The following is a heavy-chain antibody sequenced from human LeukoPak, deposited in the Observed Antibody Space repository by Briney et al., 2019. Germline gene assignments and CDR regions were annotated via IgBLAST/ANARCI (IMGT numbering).Heavy chain of an antibody. D-gene: IGHD2-2*01. CDR1: GYSFSNYG. CDR2: ISAYNDLT. V-gene: IGHV1-18*01. CDR3: ARDWGGYVVPAAIMDY. J-gene: IGHJ4*02. Sequence: GASVKVSCKASGYSFSNYGISWVHQAPGQGLEWMGWISAYNDLTKYAEKLQGRVTMTTDTSTSTAYMELRSLRSDDTAVYYCARDWGGYVVPAAIMDYWGQGTLVTVSS.